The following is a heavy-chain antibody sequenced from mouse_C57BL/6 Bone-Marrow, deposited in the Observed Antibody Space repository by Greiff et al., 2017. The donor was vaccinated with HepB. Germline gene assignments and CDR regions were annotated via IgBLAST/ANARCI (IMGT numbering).Heavy chain of an antibody. J-gene: IGHJ2*01. CDR1: GFSLTSYG. CDR2: IWSGGST. CDR3: AKLTGRGGYYFDY. D-gene: IGHD4-1*01. V-gene: IGHV2-2*01. Sequence: VHLVESGPGLVQPSQSLSITCTVSGFSLTSYGVHWVRQSPGKGLEWLGVIWSGGSTDYNAAFISRLSISKDNSKSQVFFKMNSLQADDTAIYYCAKLTGRGGYYFDYWGQGTTLTVSS.